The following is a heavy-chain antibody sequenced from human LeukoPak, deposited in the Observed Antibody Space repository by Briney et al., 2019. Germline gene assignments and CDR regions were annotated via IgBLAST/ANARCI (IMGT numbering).Heavy chain of an antibody. V-gene: IGHV4-34*01. CDR2: INHSGST. J-gene: IGHJ4*02. CDR1: GGSFSGYY. Sequence: PSETLSLTCAVYGGSFSGYYWSWIRQPPGKGLEWIGEINHSGSTNQNPSLKSRVTISVDTSKNQFSLKLSSVTAADTAVYYCARQKWIQRNFDYWGQGTLVTVSS. D-gene: IGHD5-18*01. CDR3: ARQKWIQRNFDY.